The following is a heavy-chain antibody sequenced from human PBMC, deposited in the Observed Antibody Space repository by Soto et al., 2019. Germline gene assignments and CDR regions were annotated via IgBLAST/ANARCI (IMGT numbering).Heavy chain of an antibody. V-gene: IGHV4-34*01. J-gene: IGHJ4*02. Sequence: QVQLQQWGAGLLKPSETLSLTCAVFGGSVSGYNWNWIRQSPGKGPEWIGEINHRGGTNHNPSLKSRVTMSVDTSKSQFSLKLSSVTAADTAVYYCASNIDFKSDYWGQGTLVTVSS. D-gene: IGHD3-3*01. CDR1: GGSVSGYN. CDR3: ASNIDFKSDY. CDR2: INHRGGT.